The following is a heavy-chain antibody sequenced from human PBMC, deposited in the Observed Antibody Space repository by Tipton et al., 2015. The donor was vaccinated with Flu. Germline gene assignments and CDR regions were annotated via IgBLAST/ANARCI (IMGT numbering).Heavy chain of an antibody. D-gene: IGHD4-11*01. J-gene: IGHJ4*02. V-gene: IGHV1-2*02. CDR3: ARRLGAYYFGY. Sequence: QLVQSGAEVKKPGASVKVSCKASGYTFTGYHMHWVRQAPGQGLEWMGWINPSTGGTYYAQKFQGRVTLTKDTSISTAYLEVSRLKSDDTAVYYCARRLGAYYFGYWGQGTLVTVSS. CDR1: GYTFTGYH. CDR2: INPSTGGT.